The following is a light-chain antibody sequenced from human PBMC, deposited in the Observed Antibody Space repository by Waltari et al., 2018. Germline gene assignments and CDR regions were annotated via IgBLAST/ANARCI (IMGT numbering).Light chain of an antibody. J-gene: IGKJ1*01. CDR1: QTVNSN. Sequence: EIVMTQSPATLSVSPGERATLSCTASQTVNSNLAWYQQKPGQAPRLLIYGASTRATYLPARFSGSGSGTEFTLTISSLQSEDFAIYYCQQYNYWPWTFGQGTKVEIK. CDR2: GAS. V-gene: IGKV3-15*01. CDR3: QQYNYWPWT.